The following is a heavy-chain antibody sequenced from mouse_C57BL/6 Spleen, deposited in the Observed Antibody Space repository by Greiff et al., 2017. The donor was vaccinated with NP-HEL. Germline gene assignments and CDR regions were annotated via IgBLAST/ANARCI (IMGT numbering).Heavy chain of an antibody. V-gene: IGHV1-26*01. J-gene: IGHJ3*01. D-gene: IGHD4-1*02. Sequence: VQLQQSGPELVKPGASVKISCKASGYTFTDYYMNWVKQSHGKSLEWIGDINPNNGGTSYNQKFKGKATLTVDKSSSTAYMELRSLTSEDSAVYYCARPNFFAYWGQGTLVTVSA. CDR2: INPNNGGT. CDR1: GYTFTDYY. CDR3: ARPNFFAY.